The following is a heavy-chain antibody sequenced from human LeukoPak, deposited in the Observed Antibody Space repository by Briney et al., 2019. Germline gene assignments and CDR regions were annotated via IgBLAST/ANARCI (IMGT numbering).Heavy chain of an antibody. CDR3: AREENWNYEQYYFDY. CDR2: ISAYNGNT. Sequence: ASVKVSCKASGYTFTSYGISWVRQAPGQGLEWMGWISAYNGNTNYAQKLQGRVTMTTDTSTSTAYMELRSLRSDDTAVHYCAREENWNYEQYYFDYWGQGTLVTVSS. CDR1: GYTFTSYG. D-gene: IGHD1-7*01. V-gene: IGHV1-18*01. J-gene: IGHJ4*02.